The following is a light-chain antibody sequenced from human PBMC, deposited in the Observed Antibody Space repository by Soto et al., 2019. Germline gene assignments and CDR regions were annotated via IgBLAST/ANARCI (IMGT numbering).Light chain of an antibody. CDR2: KAA. Sequence: DIQMTQSPSTLSASVGDRVTITCRASQSISSGLAWYQQKPGKAPKILIYKAASLESGVPSRFSGSGSGTEFTLTISSLQPDDFATYYCQHYSNYPYAFGQGTKLEIK. J-gene: IGKJ2*01. CDR3: QHYSNYPYA. CDR1: QSISSG. V-gene: IGKV1-5*03.